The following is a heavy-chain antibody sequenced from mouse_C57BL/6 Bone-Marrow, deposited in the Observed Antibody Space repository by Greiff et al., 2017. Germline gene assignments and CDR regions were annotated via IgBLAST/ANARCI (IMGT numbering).Heavy chain of an antibody. V-gene: IGHV1-18*01. Sequence: EVQLQQSGPELVKPGASVKIPCKASGYTFTDYNMDWVKQSHGKSLEWIGDINPNNGGTIYNQKFKGKATLTVDKSSSTAYMELRSLTSEDTAVYYCARYDGYYEFAYWGQGTLVTVSA. D-gene: IGHD2-3*01. CDR1: GYTFTDYN. CDR2: INPNNGGT. CDR3: ARYDGYYEFAY. J-gene: IGHJ3*01.